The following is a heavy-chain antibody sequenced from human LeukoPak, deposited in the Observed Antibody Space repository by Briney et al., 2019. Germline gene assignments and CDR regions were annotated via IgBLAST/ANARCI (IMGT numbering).Heavy chain of an antibody. CDR1: GGSVSSGSYY. V-gene: IGHV4-61*01. CDR2: IYYSGTTT. Sequence: PSETLSLTCTVSGGSVSSGSYYWSWIRQPPGKGLEWIGYIYYSGTTTNYNPSLKSRVTISVDMSKNQFSLRLSSVTTADTAVYYCARVPGGGTAANWGQGTMVTVSS. J-gene: IGHJ3*01. D-gene: IGHD1-7*01. CDR3: ARVPGGGTAAN.